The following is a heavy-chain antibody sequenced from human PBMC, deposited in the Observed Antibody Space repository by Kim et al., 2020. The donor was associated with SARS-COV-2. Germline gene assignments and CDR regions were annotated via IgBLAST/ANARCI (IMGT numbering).Heavy chain of an antibody. J-gene: IGHJ5*02. D-gene: IGHD4-17*01. CDR1: GFTFSDYY. CDR2: ISSSSSYT. CDR3: ARGGELYGDYGGWFDP. V-gene: IGHV3-11*05. Sequence: GGSLRLSCAASGFTFSDYYMSWIRQAPGKGLEWVSYISSSSSYTNYADSVKGRFTISRDNAKNSLYLQMNSLRAEDTAVYYCARGGELYGDYGGWFDPWGQGTLVTVSS.